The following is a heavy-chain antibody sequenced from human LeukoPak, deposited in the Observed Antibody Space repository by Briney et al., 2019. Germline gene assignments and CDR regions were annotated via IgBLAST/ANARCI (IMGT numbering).Heavy chain of an antibody. D-gene: IGHD3-22*01. CDR1: GGSISSSSYY. CDR2: IYYSGST. CDR3: ARNSYYYDSSGYH. Sequence: SETLSLTCTVSGGSISSSSYYWGWFRQPPGKGLEWIGSIYYSGSTYYNPSLKSRVTISVDTSKNQFSLKLSSVTAADTAVYYCARNSYYYDSSGYHWGQGTLVTVSS. J-gene: IGHJ1*01. V-gene: IGHV4-39*07.